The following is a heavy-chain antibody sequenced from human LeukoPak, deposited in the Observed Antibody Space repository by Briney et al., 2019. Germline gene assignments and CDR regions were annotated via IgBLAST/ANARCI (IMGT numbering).Heavy chain of an antibody. CDR2: ISSSSSTI. J-gene: IGHJ3*02. CDR1: GFTFSSYS. Sequence: GGSLRLSCAASGFTFSSYSMNWVRQAPGKGLEWVSYISSSSSTIYYADSVKGRFTISRDNAKNSLYLQMNSLRAEDTAVYYCAAITIAVAGGHDAFDIWGQGTMVTVSS. V-gene: IGHV3-48*01. D-gene: IGHD6-19*01. CDR3: AAITIAVAGGHDAFDI.